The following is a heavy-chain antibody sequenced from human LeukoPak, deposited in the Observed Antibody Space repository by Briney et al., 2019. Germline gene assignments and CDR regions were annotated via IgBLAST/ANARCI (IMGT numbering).Heavy chain of an antibody. CDR3: ARGFRTVTTWGYFDY. J-gene: IGHJ4*02. Sequence: GGSLRLSCAASGFTVSTNYMSWVRQAPGKGLEWVSLIYSGGGTYYADSVKGRFTISRDNSRNTLSLQMNSLRVDDTAVYYCARGFRTVTTWGYFDYWGQGALVTVSS. CDR2: IYSGGGT. CDR1: GFTVSTNY. V-gene: IGHV3-66*01. D-gene: IGHD4-17*01.